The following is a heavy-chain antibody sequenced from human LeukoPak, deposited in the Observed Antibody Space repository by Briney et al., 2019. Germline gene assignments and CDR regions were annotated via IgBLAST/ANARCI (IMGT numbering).Heavy chain of an antibody. J-gene: IGHJ5*02. V-gene: IGHV3-64D*09. CDR1: GFTFNSYV. CDR3: TRGAYSSGPFDP. D-gene: IGHD6-19*01. Sequence: GGSLRLSCSASGFTFNSYVMHWVRQAPGKGLEYVSAISSNGGSTYYADSVKGRFTISRDNSKNTLYLQMSSLRGEDTAVYYCTRGAYSSGPFDPWGQGTLVTVSS. CDR2: ISSNGGST.